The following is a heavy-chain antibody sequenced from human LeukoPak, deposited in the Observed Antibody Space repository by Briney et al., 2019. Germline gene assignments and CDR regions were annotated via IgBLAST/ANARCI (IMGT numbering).Heavy chain of an antibody. J-gene: IGHJ6*03. Sequence: SVKVSCKASGGTFSSYAISWVRQAPGQGFEWMGGFIPIFGTANYAQKFQGRVMITADESTSTGYMELSSLRSEDTAVYYCARSPPGLIYMDVWGKGTPVSVSS. V-gene: IGHV1-69*13. CDR3: ARSPPGLIYMDV. D-gene: IGHD2-8*01. CDR2: FIPIFGTA. CDR1: GGTFSSYA.